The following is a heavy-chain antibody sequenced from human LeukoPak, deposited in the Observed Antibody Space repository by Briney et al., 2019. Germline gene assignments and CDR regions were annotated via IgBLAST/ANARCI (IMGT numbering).Heavy chain of an antibody. CDR2: THYRSKWFN. Sequence: SQTLSLTCAISGDSVSSNNAAWNWIRQSPSRGLEWLGRTHYRSKWFNDYAVSVKSRITINPDTSKNQVSLHLNSVTPEDTAVYYCARTRYSSGGAYYYGLDVWGQGTTVTVSS. D-gene: IGHD6-19*01. CDR3: ARTRYSSGGAYYYGLDV. V-gene: IGHV6-1*01. J-gene: IGHJ6*02. CDR1: GDSVSSNNAA.